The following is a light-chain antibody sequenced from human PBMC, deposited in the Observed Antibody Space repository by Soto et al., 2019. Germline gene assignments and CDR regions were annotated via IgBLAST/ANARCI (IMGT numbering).Light chain of an antibody. CDR1: NSNIGAGYD. CDR2: GNS. J-gene: IGLJ1*01. CDR3: QSYDSSLSGYV. V-gene: IGLV1-40*01. Sequence: QSALTQPPSVSGAPGQRVTISCTGSNSNIGAGYDVHWYQQLPGTAPKLLIYGNSNRPSGVPDRFSDSKSATSASLAITGLQAEDEADYYCQSYDSSLSGYVFGTGTQLTVL.